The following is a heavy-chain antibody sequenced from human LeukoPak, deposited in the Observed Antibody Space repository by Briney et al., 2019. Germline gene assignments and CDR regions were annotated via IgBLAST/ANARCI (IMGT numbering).Heavy chain of an antibody. CDR2: ISYDGSNK. CDR1: GFTFSSYA. CDR3: ARDEGYSSGWYQAFDI. V-gene: IGHV3-30-3*01. D-gene: IGHD6-19*01. J-gene: IGHJ3*02. Sequence: GGSLRLSCAASGFTFSSYAMHWVRQALGKGLEWVAVISYDGSNKYYADSVKGRFTISRDNSKNTLYLQMNSLRAEDTAVYYCARDEGYSSGWYQAFDIWGQGTMVTVSS.